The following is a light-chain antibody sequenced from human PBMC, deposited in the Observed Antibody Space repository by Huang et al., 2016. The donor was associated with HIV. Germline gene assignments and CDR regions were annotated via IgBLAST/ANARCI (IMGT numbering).Light chain of an antibody. CDR3: QQYGSF. J-gene: IGKJ3*01. Sequence: EIVLTQSPGTLSLSPGERATLSCRASQTISTSYLAWYQQKPGQAPRLLIYRASSRATDIPDRVSGSGSGTDFTLTISRLEPEDSAVYYCQQYGSFFGPGTKVDIK. CDR1: QTISTSY. V-gene: IGKV3-20*01. CDR2: RAS.